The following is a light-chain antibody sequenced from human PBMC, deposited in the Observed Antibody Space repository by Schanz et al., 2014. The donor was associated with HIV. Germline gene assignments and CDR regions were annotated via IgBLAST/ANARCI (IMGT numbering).Light chain of an antibody. CDR3: SSFAGSNIPWV. CDR1: SSDIGSYNF. Sequence: QSALTQPASVSGSPGQSITISCTGTSSDIGSYNFVSWYQQHPGKAPKVLIYEVSKRPSGVSNRFSGSKSGNTASLTISGLQAEDEADYYCSSFAGSNIPWVFGGGTKLTVL. CDR2: EVS. V-gene: IGLV2-14*02. J-gene: IGLJ3*02.